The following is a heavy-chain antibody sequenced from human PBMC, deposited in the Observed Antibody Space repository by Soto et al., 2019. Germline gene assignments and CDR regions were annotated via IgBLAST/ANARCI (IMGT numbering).Heavy chain of an antibody. CDR1: GGSISSYY. Sequence: QVQLQESGPGLVKPSETLSLTCTVSGGSISSYYWSWIRQPPGKGLEWIGYIYYSGSTNYNPSLKSRVTISVDTSKNQFSLKLSSVTAADMAVYYCARYAYGDYGGYFDYWGQGTLVTVSS. J-gene: IGHJ4*02. CDR3: ARYAYGDYGGYFDY. V-gene: IGHV4-59*08. D-gene: IGHD4-17*01. CDR2: IYYSGST.